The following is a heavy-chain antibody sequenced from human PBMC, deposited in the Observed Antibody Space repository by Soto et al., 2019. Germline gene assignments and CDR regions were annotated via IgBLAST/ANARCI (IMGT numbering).Heavy chain of an antibody. J-gene: IGHJ4*02. CDR1: GFTFSSYA. D-gene: IGHD6-13*01. CDR3: AKGTAADRTGIDY. CDR2: ISASGGST. V-gene: IGHV3-23*01. Sequence: PGGSLRLSCAASGFTFSSYAMSWVRQAPGKGLEWVSAISASGGSTYYADSVKGRFTISRDNSKSTLYLQMNSLRAEDTAVYYCAKGTAADRTGIDYWGQGTLVTVSS.